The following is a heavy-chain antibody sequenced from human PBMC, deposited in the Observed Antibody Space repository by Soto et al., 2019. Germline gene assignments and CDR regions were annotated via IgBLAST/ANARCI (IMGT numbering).Heavy chain of an antibody. Sequence: QVQLVESGGGVVQPGRSLRLSCAASGFTFSSYAMHWVRQAPGKGLEWVAVISYDGSNKYYADSVKGRFTISRDDSKNTLHLQMNSLRAEDTAVYYCARDPYSSNWYDYWGQGTLVTVSS. CDR2: ISYDGSNK. CDR1: GFTFSSYA. D-gene: IGHD6-13*01. CDR3: ARDPYSSNWYDY. V-gene: IGHV3-30-3*01. J-gene: IGHJ5*01.